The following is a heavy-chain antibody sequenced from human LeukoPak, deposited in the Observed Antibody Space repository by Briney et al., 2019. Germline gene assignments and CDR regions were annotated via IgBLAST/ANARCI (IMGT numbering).Heavy chain of an antibody. Sequence: PSETLSLTCTVSSGSISIYYWSWIRQPPGKGLEWIGYIYYSGSTNYNPSLKSRVTISVDTSKNQFSLKLSSVTAADTAVYYCARGIRYYYDSSGYYRTDRFDPWGQGTLVTVSS. CDR3: ARGIRYYYDSSGYYRTDRFDP. CDR2: IYYSGST. V-gene: IGHV4-59*01. D-gene: IGHD3-22*01. J-gene: IGHJ5*02. CDR1: SGSISIYY.